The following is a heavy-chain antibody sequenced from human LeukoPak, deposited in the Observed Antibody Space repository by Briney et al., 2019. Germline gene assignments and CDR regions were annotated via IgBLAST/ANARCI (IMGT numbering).Heavy chain of an antibody. CDR3: SKKSPTDAIVGYYFGN. V-gene: IGHV3-23*01. J-gene: IGHJ4*02. Sequence: GGSLRLSCAASGFTFNSYSMNWVRQAPGKGLEWVSGISGSGDYTYYADSVKGRFTISRDNSKNTAYLEMNSLRGEDTAIYYCSKKSPTDAIVGYYFGNWGQGTLVTVSS. D-gene: IGHD2-21*01. CDR1: GFTFNSYS. CDR2: ISGSGDYT.